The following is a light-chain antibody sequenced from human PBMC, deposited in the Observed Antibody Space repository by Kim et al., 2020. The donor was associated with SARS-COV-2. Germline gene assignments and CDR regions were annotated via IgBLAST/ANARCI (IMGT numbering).Light chain of an antibody. V-gene: IGLV1-44*01. CDR3: AAWDETLNGPL. J-gene: IGLJ3*02. CDR2: NND. Sequence: QSALTQPPSTSGTPGQRVTISCSGSDSNIGSKTVNWYQQLPGTAPKLLIYNNDRRPSGVPDRFSGSKSGTSASLAISGLQSDDDANYICAAWDETLNGPLFGGGTQLTVL. CDR1: DSNIGSKT.